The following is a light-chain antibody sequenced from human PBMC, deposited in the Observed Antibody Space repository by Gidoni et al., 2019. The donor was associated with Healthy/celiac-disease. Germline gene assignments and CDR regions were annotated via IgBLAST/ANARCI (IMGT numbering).Light chain of an antibody. CDR2: AAS. CDR3: QQLNSYF. J-gene: IGKJ4*01. Sequence: DIQLTQSPSFLSASVGDRVTITCRASQGISSYLAWYQQKPGKAPKLLIYAASTLQSGVPSRFSGSGSGTEFTLTISSLQPEDFATYYCQQLNSYFFXGXTKVEIK. CDR1: QGISSY. V-gene: IGKV1-9*01.